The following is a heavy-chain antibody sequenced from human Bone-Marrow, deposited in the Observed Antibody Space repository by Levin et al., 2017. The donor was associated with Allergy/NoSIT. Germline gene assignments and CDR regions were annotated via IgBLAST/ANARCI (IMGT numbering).Heavy chain of an antibody. D-gene: IGHD4-17*01. J-gene: IGHJ4*02. CDR1: GFTFSSYG. Sequence: GGSLRLSCAASGFTFSSYGMHWVRQAPGKGLEWVAVISYDGSNKYYADSVKGRFTISRDNSKNTLYLQMNSLRAEDTAVYYCAKLPQRFYGDYVDYWGQGTLVTVSS. V-gene: IGHV3-30*18. CDR2: ISYDGSNK. CDR3: AKLPQRFYGDYVDY.